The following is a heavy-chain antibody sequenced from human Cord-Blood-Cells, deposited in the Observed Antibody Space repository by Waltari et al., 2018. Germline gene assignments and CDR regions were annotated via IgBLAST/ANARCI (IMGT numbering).Heavy chain of an antibody. V-gene: IGHV1-69*06. Sequence: QVQLVQSGAAVKTPGSSVKVSCKASGGTFSSYAISWVRQAPGQGLEWMGGIIPIFGTANYAQKFQGRVTITADKSTSTAYMELSSLRSEDTAVYYCARDPYSGSYYYYYYGMDVWGQGTTVTVSS. J-gene: IGHJ6*02. D-gene: IGHD1-26*01. CDR2: IIPIFGTA. CDR3: ARDPYSGSYYYYYYGMDV. CDR1: GGTFSSYA.